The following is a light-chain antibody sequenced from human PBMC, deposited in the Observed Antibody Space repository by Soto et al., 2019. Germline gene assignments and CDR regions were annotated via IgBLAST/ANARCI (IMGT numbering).Light chain of an antibody. CDR1: QTITNW. V-gene: IGKV1-5*01. Sequence: DIQMTQSPSILSASVGDRVTITCRSSQTITNWLAWYQQKPGKAPRLLIYDASSLESWVPSRFSGSGSGTEFTLTINSLQSEDSAVYYCQQHNQWPITFGQGTRLEIK. CDR3: QQHNQWPIT. J-gene: IGKJ5*01. CDR2: DAS.